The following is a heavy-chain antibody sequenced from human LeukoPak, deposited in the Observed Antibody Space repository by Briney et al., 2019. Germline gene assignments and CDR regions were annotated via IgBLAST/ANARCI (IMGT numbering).Heavy chain of an antibody. D-gene: IGHD3-10*01. Sequence: SETLSLTCAVFGGSISGYSWNWIRQPSGKGLEWIGEINHSGSSTYNPSLKIRVTMSVDMSKNQSSLNLSSMTAADTAVYYCVRSWVSVRTLDIWGQGTMVIVSS. CDR1: GGSISGYS. V-gene: IGHV4-34*01. CDR2: INHSGSS. CDR3: VRSWVSVRTLDI. J-gene: IGHJ3*02.